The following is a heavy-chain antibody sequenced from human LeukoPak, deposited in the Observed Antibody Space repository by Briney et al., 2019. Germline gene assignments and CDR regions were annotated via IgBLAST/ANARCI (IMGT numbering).Heavy chain of an antibody. D-gene: IGHD6-19*01. J-gene: IGHJ4*02. Sequence: PGGSLRLSCAASGFTFSTYPIHWVRQAPGKGLEWVAITSYDELNKYYADSVKGRFTISRDNSKNTLFLQMNSLRVDDTAVYYCARVGVSSGWLIDYWGQGILVTVSS. V-gene: IGHV3-30*04. CDR3: ARVGVSSGWLIDY. CDR1: GFTFSTYP. CDR2: TSYDELNK.